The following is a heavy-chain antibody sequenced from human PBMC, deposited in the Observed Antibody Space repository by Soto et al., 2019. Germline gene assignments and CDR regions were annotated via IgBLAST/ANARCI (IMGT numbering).Heavy chain of an antibody. CDR3: AREYCSSASCYGPDF. CDR1: GYSLTSYG. CDR2: ISGHDGNT. J-gene: IGHJ4*02. D-gene: IGHD2-2*01. V-gene: IGHV1-18*01. Sequence: ASVKVSCKASGYSLTSYGISWVRQAPGQGLELMGWISGHDGNTKYTQKLQGRVTVTTDTSTSTAYMDLRSLRSDDTAVYYCAREYCSSASCYGPDFWGQGTPVTVSS.